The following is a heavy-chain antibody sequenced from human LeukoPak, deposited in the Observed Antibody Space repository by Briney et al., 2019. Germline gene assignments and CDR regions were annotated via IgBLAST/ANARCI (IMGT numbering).Heavy chain of an antibody. V-gene: IGHV1-18*01. J-gene: IGHJ6*03. Sequence: ATVKVSCKAPGYTFTTYGISWVRQAPGQGLEWMGWISAYNGNTNFAQKLQGRVTMTTDTSTTTAYMELRSLRSDDTAVYYCARRITIFPYMDVWGKGTTVTVSS. D-gene: IGHD3-3*01. CDR2: ISAYNGNT. CDR3: ARRITIFPYMDV. CDR1: GYTFTTYG.